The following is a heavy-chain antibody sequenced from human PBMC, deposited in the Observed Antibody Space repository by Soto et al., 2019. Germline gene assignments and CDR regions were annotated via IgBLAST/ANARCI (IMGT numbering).Heavy chain of an antibody. CDR1: GFTFSIYW. CDR3: AKRVWYFDL. J-gene: IGHJ2*01. Sequence: PGGSLRLSCAASGFTFSIYWMTWFRQAPGKGLEWVANIKQDGTKKYYVDSVKGRFTISRDNAKNSLYLQMNSLRAEDTAVYYCAKRVWYFDLWGRGTLVTVSS. V-gene: IGHV3-7*01. CDR2: IKQDGTKK.